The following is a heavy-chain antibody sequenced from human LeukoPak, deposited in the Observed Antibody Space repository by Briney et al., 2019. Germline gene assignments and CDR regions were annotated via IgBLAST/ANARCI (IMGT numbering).Heavy chain of an antibody. J-gene: IGHJ4*02. CDR1: GFTFSSYA. CDR3: AKAGEPDYGDYAKYYFDY. CDR2: ISGSGGST. Sequence: GSLRLSCAASGFTFSSYAMSWVRQAPGKGLEWVSAISGSGGSTYYADSVKGRFTISRDNSKNTLYLQMNSLRAEDTAVYYCAKAGEPDYGDYAKYYFDYWGQGTLVTVSS. D-gene: IGHD4-17*01. V-gene: IGHV3-23*01.